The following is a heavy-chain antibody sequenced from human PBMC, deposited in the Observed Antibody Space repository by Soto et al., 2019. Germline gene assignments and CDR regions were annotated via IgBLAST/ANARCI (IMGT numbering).Heavy chain of an antibody. V-gene: IGHV5-10-1*01. CDR1: GYSFTSYW. J-gene: IGHJ4*02. CDR2: IDPSDSYT. Sequence: SXKGSGYSFTSYWISLVRQMPGKGLEWMGRIDPSDSYTNYSPSFQGHVTISADKSISTAYLQWSSLKASDTAMYYCARLNREFRVYWGQGTLVTVSS. CDR3: ARLNREFRVY. D-gene: IGHD3-10*01.